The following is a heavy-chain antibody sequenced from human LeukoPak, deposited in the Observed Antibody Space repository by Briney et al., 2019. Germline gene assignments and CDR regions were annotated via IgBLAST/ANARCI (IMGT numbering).Heavy chain of an antibody. CDR1: GFTFSRYW. J-gene: IGHJ4*02. Sequence: GGSLRLSCAASGFTFSRYWMSWVRQAPGKGLEWVATIQHAGSQTYYVDSVKGRLTISRDNAKNSLYLQLNSLTAEDTAVYYCTRDTGYGDYWGQGTLVTVSS. D-gene: IGHD5-18*01. V-gene: IGHV3-7*05. CDR3: TRDTGYGDY. CDR2: IQHAGSQT.